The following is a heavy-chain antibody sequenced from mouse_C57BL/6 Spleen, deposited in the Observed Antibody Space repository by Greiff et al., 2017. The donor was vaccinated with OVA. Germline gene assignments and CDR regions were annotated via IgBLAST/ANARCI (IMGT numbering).Heavy chain of an antibody. CDR3: ARWDYSNYYYAMDY. J-gene: IGHJ4*01. CDR2: IDPSDSET. V-gene: IGHV1-52*01. D-gene: IGHD2-5*01. CDR1: GYTFTSYW. Sequence: VQLQQPGAELVRPGSSVKLSCKASGYTFTSYWMHWVKQRPIQGLEWIGNIDPSDSETHYNQKFKDKATLTVDKSSSTAYIQLSSLTSEDSAVYYCARWDYSNYYYAMDYWGQGTSVTVSS.